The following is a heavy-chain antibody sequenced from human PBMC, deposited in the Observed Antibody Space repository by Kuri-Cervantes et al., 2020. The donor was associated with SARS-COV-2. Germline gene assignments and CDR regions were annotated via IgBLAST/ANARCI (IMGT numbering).Heavy chain of an antibody. CDR1: GYTFSDYY. D-gene: IGHD3-3*01. Sequence: ASVKVSCKASGYTFSDYYIHWVRQAPGQGLEWMGWINPNSGGTNYAQKFQGRVTMTRDTSISTAYMELRSLRSDDTAVYYCARELRFLEWLPQSESYMDVWGKGTTVTVSS. CDR3: ARELRFLEWLPQSESYMDV. CDR2: INPNSGGT. V-gene: IGHV1-2*02. J-gene: IGHJ6*03.